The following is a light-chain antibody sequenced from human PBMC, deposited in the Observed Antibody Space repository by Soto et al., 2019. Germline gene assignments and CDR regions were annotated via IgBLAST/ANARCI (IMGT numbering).Light chain of an antibody. V-gene: IGKV3-20*01. Sequence: EIVLTQSPGAVSLCPGERATLSCRASHSVTSGFLAWYQQKPGQAPRLLIYGISSRATGIPDRFRGSGAGTDFTLTISRLEPEDFAVYYCQQYGDSPLTFGGGTKVDIK. CDR1: HSVTSGF. J-gene: IGKJ4*01. CDR3: QQYGDSPLT. CDR2: GIS.